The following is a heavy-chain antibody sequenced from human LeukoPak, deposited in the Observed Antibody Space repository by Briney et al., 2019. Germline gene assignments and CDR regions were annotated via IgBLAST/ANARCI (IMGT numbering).Heavy chain of an antibody. CDR1: GFTLRSYA. J-gene: IGHJ4*02. Sequence: GGSLRLSCAASGFTLRSYAMSWVRQAPGKGLEWVSGISGSGGSAYYADSVKGRFTISRDNSKNTLYLQMNSLRAEDTAAYYCAKDRIQYSYGYGPDYWGQGTLVTVSS. CDR2: ISGSGGSA. V-gene: IGHV3-23*01. D-gene: IGHD5-18*01. CDR3: AKDRIQYSYGYGPDY.